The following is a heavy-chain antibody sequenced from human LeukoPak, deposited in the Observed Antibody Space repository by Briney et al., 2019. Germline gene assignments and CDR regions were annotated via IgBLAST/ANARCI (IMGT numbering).Heavy chain of an antibody. CDR3: ASSVGSTDY. Sequence: SETPSLTCAVYGESLSKYYWTWIRQSPGKGLEWIGEINHRGSTNLNPSLKSRVTLSVDTSKHQFSLKLTSMTAADAAVYYCASSVGSTDYWGQGTLVTVSP. CDR2: INHRGST. J-gene: IGHJ4*02. CDR1: GESLSKYY. V-gene: IGHV4-34*01. D-gene: IGHD1-26*01.